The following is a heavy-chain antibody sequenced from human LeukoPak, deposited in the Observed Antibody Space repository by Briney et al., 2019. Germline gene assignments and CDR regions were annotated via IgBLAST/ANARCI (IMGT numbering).Heavy chain of an antibody. V-gene: IGHV5-51*01. J-gene: IGHJ4*02. Sequence: GESLKISCKASGYSFTSYWIAWVRQMPGKGLEWMGIIYPGDSDTRYSPSFQGQVTISADKSISTAYLHWSSLKASDTAMYYCARLDYYDSSGYYSGFDYWGQGTLVTVSS. CDR1: GYSFTSYW. CDR3: ARLDYYDSSGYYSGFDY. CDR2: IYPGDSDT. D-gene: IGHD3-22*01.